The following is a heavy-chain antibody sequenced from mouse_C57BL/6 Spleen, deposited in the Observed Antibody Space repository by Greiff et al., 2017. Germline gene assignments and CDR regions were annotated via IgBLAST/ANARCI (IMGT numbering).Heavy chain of an antibody. CDR1: GFNIKNTY. D-gene: IGHD2-4*01. CDR3: AREAYYDDDDYAMDY. Sequence: VQLQQSVAELVRPGASVKLSCTASGFNIKNTYMHWVKQRPEQGLEWIGRIDPATGNTKYAPKFPGKATITADTSSNTAYLQLSSLTSEDTAIYYGAREAYYDDDDYAMDYWGQGTSVTVSS. J-gene: IGHJ4*01. V-gene: IGHV14-3*01. CDR2: IDPATGNT.